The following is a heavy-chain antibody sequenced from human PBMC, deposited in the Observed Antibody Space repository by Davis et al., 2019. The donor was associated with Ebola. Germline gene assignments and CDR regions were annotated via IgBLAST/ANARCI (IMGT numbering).Heavy chain of an antibody. CDR2: INPNSGGT. J-gene: IGHJ4*02. D-gene: IGHD3-22*01. Sequence: ASVKVSCKASGYTFTGYDMHWVRQAPGQGLEWMGWINPNSGGTNYAQKFQGRVTMTMDTSISTAYMVLSRLLSYDTAVYYCARGGRHYYDSSGYSLGYWGQGTLVTVSS. CDR3: ARGGRHYYDSSGYSLGY. CDR1: GYTFTGYD. V-gene: IGHV1-2*02.